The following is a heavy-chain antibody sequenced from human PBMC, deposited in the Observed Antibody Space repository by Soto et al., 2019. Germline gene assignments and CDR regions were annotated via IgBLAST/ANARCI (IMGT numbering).Heavy chain of an antibody. CDR3: ARDMGIVGATSAFDI. V-gene: IGHV3-33*01. Sequence: QVQLVESGGGVVQPGRSLRLSCAASGFTFSSYGMHWVRQAPGKGLEWVAVIWYDGSNKYYADSVKGRFTISRDNSKNTLYLQMNSLRAEETAVYYCARDMGIVGATSAFDIWGQGTMVTVSS. D-gene: IGHD1-26*01. CDR2: IWYDGSNK. CDR1: GFTFSSYG. J-gene: IGHJ3*02.